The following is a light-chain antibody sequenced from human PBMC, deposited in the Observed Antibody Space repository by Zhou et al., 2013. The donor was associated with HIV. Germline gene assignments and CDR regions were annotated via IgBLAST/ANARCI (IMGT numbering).Light chain of an antibody. Sequence: EIVLTQSPGTLSLSPGERATLSCRASQSVSTTYLAWYQQKPGQAPRLLIYDASSRGTGIPDRFSGSGSGTDFTLTISRLDPDDFAVYYCQQSGSTPMTFGQGTRVEIK. CDR1: QSVSTTY. CDR3: QQSGSTPMT. CDR2: DAS. V-gene: IGKV3-20*01. J-gene: IGKJ1*01.